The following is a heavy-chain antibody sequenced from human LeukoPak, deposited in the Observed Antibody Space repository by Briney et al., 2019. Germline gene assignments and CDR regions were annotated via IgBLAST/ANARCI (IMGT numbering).Heavy chain of an antibody. CDR2: IGGNGGST. CDR1: GFPFSSYA. V-gene: IGHV3-23*01. CDR3: AKGTLSADPPPYYFDF. D-gene: IGHD1-1*01. Sequence: GGSLRLSCAASGFPFSSYAMSGVRQAPGKGREWVTAIGGNGGSTYFADSVRGRFAISRDNSKNTLYLRMNSLRAEDTAAYYCAKGTLSADPPPYYFDFWGQGTLVTVSP. J-gene: IGHJ4*02.